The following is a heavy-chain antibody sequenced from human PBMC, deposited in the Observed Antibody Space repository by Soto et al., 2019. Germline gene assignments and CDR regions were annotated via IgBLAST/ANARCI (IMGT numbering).Heavy chain of an antibody. CDR1: GFTFSSFW. CDR2: IKQDGNEK. J-gene: IGHJ4*02. V-gene: IGHV3-7*01. D-gene: IGHD5-18*01. Sequence: GWSLRLSCATSGFTFSSFWVTWVRQAPGKGLEWVANIKQDGNEKYYVDSVRGRFTIFRDNARSSLYLQMNNMRAEDTAVYYCAREAYRGYRYPLYWGQGTLVTVSS. CDR3: AREAYRGYRYPLY.